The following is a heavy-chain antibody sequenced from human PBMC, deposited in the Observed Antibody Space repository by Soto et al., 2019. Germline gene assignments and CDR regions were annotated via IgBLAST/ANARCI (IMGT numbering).Heavy chain of an antibody. CDR3: AREPNTGSYPHYFDY. Sequence: QVQLQESGPGLVKPAQTLSLTCSVSGGSINSGAYCWTWIRQHQGKGLEWIGHISYSGRTYYNPSLQSRVTISVDTSKNQFSLKLSSVTAADTAIYSCAREPNTGSYPHYFDYWGRGTLVTVSS. J-gene: IGHJ4*02. CDR2: ISYSGRT. CDR1: GGSINSGAYC. V-gene: IGHV4-31*03. D-gene: IGHD1-26*01.